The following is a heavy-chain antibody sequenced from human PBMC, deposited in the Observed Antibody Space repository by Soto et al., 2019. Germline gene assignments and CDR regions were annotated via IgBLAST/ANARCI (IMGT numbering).Heavy chain of an antibody. D-gene: IGHD4-17*01. CDR3: ATEIDGTTVTSLDY. CDR2: INADNGNT. Sequence: ASVKVSCKASGYTFSGSVMHWVRQAPGQRLEWMGWINADNGNTKYSQKFQGRVTITRDTSASTAYMELSGLRSEDTTMYYCATEIDGTTVTSLDYWGQGTLVTVSS. V-gene: IGHV1-3*01. J-gene: IGHJ4*02. CDR1: GYTFSGSV.